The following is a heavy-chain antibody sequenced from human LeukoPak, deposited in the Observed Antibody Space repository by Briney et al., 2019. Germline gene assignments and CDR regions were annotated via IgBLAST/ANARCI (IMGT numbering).Heavy chain of an antibody. D-gene: IGHD2-15*01. Sequence: PSETLSLTCTVSGYSISSGYYWGWIRQPPGKGLEWIGSIYHSGSTYYNPSLKSRVTISVDTSKNQFSLKLSSVTAADTAVYYCARRIRFDAFDIWGQGTMVTVSS. CDR3: ARRIRFDAFDI. V-gene: IGHV4-38-2*02. CDR1: GYSISSGYY. J-gene: IGHJ3*02. CDR2: IYHSGST.